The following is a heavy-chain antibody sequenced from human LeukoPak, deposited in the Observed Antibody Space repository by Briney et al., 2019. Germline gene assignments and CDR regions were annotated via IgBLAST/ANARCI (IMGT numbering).Heavy chain of an antibody. CDR3: AKRSRYCSGGSCSYYFDY. D-gene: IGHD2-15*01. Sequence: PGGSLRLSCAASGFTFSSYAMSWVRQAPGKGLEWVSAISGSGGSTYYADSVKGRFTISRDNSKNTLYLQMNSLRAEDTAVYYCAKRSRYCSGGSCSYYFDYWGQGTLVTVSS. CDR1: GFTFSSYA. J-gene: IGHJ4*02. V-gene: IGHV3-23*01. CDR2: ISGSGGST.